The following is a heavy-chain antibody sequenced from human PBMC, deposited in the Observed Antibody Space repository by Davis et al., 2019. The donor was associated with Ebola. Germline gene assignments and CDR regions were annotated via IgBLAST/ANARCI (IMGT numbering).Heavy chain of an antibody. Sequence: GESLKISCAASGFTFSSYAMSWVRQAPGKGLEWVSAISGSGGSTYYADSVKGRFTISRDNSKSTLYLQMNSLRAEDTAVYYCAKSRTGYSNYDYWGQGTLVTVSS. CDR1: GFTFSSYA. D-gene: IGHD4-11*01. CDR2: ISGSGGST. CDR3: AKSRTGYSNYDY. V-gene: IGHV3-23*01. J-gene: IGHJ4*02.